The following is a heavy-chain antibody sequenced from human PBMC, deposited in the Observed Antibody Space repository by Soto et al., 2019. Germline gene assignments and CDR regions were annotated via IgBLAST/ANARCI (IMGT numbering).Heavy chain of an antibody. Sequence: ASVKVSCKASGYSFTNYYMHWVRQAPGQGLEWMGIINPIGGVTNYAQKFQGRVAMTGDTSTSTFYMELNSLRSEDTAVYYCARGGGISTPVNWFDPWGQGTQVTV. D-gene: IGHD3-16*01. CDR3: ARGGGISTPVNWFDP. CDR2: INPIGGVT. CDR1: GYSFTNYY. V-gene: IGHV1-46*03. J-gene: IGHJ5*02.